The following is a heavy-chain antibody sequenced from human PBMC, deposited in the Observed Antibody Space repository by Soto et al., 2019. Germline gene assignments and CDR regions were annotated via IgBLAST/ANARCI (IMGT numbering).Heavy chain of an antibody. CDR3: ARRYCSSTSCLIDY. CDR1: GFTFSSYS. J-gene: IGHJ4*02. CDR2: ISSSGSVI. V-gene: IGHV3-48*04. Sequence: EVQLVESGGGLVQPGGSLRLSCAASGFTFSSYSMNWVRQAPGKGLEWVSYISSSGSVIYYADSVKGRFTISRDNAKNSLFLQMNSLRAEDTALYYCARRYCSSTSCLIDYWGQGTLVTVSS. D-gene: IGHD2-2*01.